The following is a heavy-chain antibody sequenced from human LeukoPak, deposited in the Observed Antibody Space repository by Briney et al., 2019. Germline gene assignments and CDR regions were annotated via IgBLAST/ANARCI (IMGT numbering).Heavy chain of an antibody. D-gene: IGHD1-26*01. CDR3: VRDRGTYRPIDY. CDR1: AFGLNTYN. J-gene: IGHJ4*02. Sequence: GGSLRLSCVVSAFGLNTYNMDWVRQAPGKGLEWVSSISYTGTYIYYADSVKGRFTISRDNAQNSVYLQMNSLRAEDTAVYYCVRDRGTYRPIDYWGQGTLVTVSS. V-gene: IGHV3-21*04. CDR2: ISYTGTYI.